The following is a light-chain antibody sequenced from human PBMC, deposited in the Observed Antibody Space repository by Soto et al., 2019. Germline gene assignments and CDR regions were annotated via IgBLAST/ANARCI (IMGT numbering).Light chain of an antibody. CDR3: CSYAGDRTWV. CDR1: SSDVGSYNH. J-gene: IGLJ3*02. CDR2: EVS. V-gene: IGLV2-23*02. Sequence: QSALTQPASVSGSPGQSITISCTGTSSDVGSYNHVSWYQQHPGKAPKFMIYEVSQWPSGVSNRFSGSKSGNTASLTISGLQADDEANYYCCSYAGDRTWVFGGGTKLTVL.